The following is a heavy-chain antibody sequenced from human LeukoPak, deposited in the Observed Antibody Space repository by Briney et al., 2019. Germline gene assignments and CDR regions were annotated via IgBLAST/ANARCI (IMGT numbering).Heavy chain of an antibody. CDR1: GFTFSSYS. D-gene: IGHD3-10*01. CDR2: ISSSSSYI. V-gene: IGHV3-21*01. Sequence: GGSLRLSCAASGFTFSSYSMNWVRQAPGKGLEWVSSISSSSSYIYYADSVKGRFTISRDNAKNSLYLQMNSLRAEDTAVYYCARVYPYGSGSYYLPYYYGMDVWGQGTTVTVS. J-gene: IGHJ6*02. CDR3: ARVYPYGSGSYYLPYYYGMDV.